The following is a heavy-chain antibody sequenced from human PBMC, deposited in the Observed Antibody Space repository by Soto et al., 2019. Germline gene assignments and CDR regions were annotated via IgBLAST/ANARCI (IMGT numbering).Heavy chain of an antibody. CDR3: ARDLGFGVSDY. J-gene: IGHJ4*02. CDR1: GYTFTSYA. CDR2: INAGNGST. D-gene: IGHD3-10*01. Sequence: ASVKVSCKASGYTFTSYAMYWVRQAPGQRLEWMGWINAGNGSTKYSQKFQGRVTITRDTSASTAYMELSSLRSEDTVVYYCARDLGFGVSDYWGEATLVTVSS. V-gene: IGHV1-3*01.